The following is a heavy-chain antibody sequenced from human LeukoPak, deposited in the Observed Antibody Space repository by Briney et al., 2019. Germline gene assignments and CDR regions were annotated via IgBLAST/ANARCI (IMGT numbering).Heavy chain of an antibody. CDR1: GGSISSSSYY. Sequence: SETLSLTCTVSGGSISSSSYYWGWIRQPPGKGLERIGSIYYSGSTYYNPSLKSRVTISVDTSKNQFSLKLSSVTAADTAVYYCARALGGSRFGELRYFDYWGQGNLVTVSA. CDR3: ARALGGSRFGELRYFDY. D-gene: IGHD3-10*01. CDR2: IYYSGST. J-gene: IGHJ4*02. V-gene: IGHV4-39*07.